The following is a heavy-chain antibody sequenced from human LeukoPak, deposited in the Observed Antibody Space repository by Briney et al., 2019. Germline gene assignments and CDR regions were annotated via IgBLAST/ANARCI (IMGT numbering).Heavy chain of an antibody. J-gene: IGHJ4*02. CDR3: ARGPANRYGGNSDVGAY. D-gene: IGHD4-23*01. Sequence: PSETLSLTCTVSGGSISSSSYYWGWIRQPPGKGLEWIGSIYYSGSTYYNPSLKSRVTISVDTSKNQFSLKLSSVTAADTAVYYCARGPANRYGGNSDVGAYWGQGTLVTVSS. CDR1: GGSISSSSYY. V-gene: IGHV4-39*01. CDR2: IYYSGST.